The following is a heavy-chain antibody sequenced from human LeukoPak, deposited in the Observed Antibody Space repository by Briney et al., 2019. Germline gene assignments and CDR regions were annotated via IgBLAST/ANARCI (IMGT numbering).Heavy chain of an antibody. CDR1: GGSISSGGYS. CDR3: ARAIPSGTLDY. D-gene: IGHD2-21*01. Sequence: SETLSLTCTVSGGSISSGGYSWSWIRQHPGKGLEWIGYIYYSGSTYYNPSLKSRVTISVDTSKNQFSLKLSSVTAADTAVYYCARAIPSGTLDYWGQGTLVTVSS. V-gene: IGHV4-31*03. J-gene: IGHJ4*02. CDR2: IYYSGST.